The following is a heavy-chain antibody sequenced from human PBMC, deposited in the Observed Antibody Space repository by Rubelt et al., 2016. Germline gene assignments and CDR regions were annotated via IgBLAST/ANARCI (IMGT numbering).Heavy chain of an antibody. D-gene: IGHD6-13*01. J-gene: IGHJ6*02. Sequence: QVQLQQWGAGLLKPSETLSLTCAVYGGSFSGNYWSWIRQPPGKGLEWIGEINHSGDTNYSPYLKSRVTISVDTPKNQFLLKLSSVTAADTAVDYCVRSPGIAESLYYFYGMDVWGQGTTVTVSS. CDR1: GGSFSGNY. V-gene: IGHV4-34*01. CDR3: VRSPGIAESLYYFYGMDV. CDR2: INHSGDT.